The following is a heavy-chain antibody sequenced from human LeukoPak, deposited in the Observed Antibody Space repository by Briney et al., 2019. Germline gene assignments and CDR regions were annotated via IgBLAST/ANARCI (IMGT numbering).Heavy chain of an antibody. D-gene: IGHD3-10*01. CDR2: IRYDGSNK. Sequence: GRSLRLSCAASGFTFSSYGMHWVRQAPGKGLEWVAFIRYDGSNKYYADSVKGRFTISRDNSKNTLYLQMNSLRAEDTAVYYCAKDRYYYGSGSRFDYWGQGTLVTVSS. J-gene: IGHJ4*02. CDR1: GFTFSSYG. CDR3: AKDRYYYGSGSRFDY. V-gene: IGHV3-30*02.